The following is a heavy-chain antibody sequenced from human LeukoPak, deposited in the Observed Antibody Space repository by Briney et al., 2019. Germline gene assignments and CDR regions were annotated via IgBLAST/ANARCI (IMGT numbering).Heavy chain of an antibody. D-gene: IGHD2-15*01. CDR2: ISSTSSYI. CDR1: GFTFSNYN. J-gene: IGHJ4*02. Sequence: GSLILSCAASGFTFSNYNFYWVRQAPGKGLEWVSSISSTSSYIYYADSMKGRFTISRDNAKNSLYLQMNSLRAEDTAVYFCAKGTLGHCNGASCYPLDYWGQGTLVTVSS. CDR3: AKGTLGHCNGASCYPLDY. V-gene: IGHV3-21*04.